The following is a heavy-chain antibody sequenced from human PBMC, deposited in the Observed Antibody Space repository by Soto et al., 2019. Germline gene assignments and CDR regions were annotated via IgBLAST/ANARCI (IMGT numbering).Heavy chain of an antibody. Sequence: SETLSLTYAVSGWSFISYHWIWIRQPPGKGLEWIGYIYYSGSTNYNPSLKSRVTISVDTSKNQFSLKLSSVTAADTAVYYCARYRFGKWNPRDYYFDYWGQGTLVTVS. CDR1: GWSFISYH. CDR3: ARYRFGKWNPRDYYFDY. CDR2: IYYSGST. V-gene: IGHV4-59*01. J-gene: IGHJ4*02. D-gene: IGHD3-10*01.